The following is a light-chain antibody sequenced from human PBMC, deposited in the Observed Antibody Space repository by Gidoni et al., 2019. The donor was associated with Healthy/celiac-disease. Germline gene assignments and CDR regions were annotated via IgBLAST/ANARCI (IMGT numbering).Light chain of an antibody. J-gene: IGKJ1*01. CDR3: QQSYSTPRT. V-gene: IGKV1-39*01. CDR1: QSISSY. CDR2: AAS. Sequence: DMKMTQSPSSLSASVGERVTITCRASQSISSYLNWYQQKPGKAPKLLIYAASSLQSGVPSRFSGSGSGTDFTLTISSLQPEDFATYYCQQSYSTPRTFGQGTKVEIK.